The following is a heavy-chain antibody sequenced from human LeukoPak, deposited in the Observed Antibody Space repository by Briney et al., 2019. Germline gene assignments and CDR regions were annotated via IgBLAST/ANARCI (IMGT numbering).Heavy chain of an antibody. CDR1: GGSNSSYY. CDR3: ASAMVRGVITLRFDY. Sequence: PSETLSLPCTVSGGSNSSYYWSGNRQPAGKGLEWIGRIYTSGSTNYNPSLKSRVTMSVDTSKNQFSLKLSSVTAADTAVYYCASAMVRGVITLRFDYWGQGTLVTVSS. D-gene: IGHD3-10*01. CDR2: IYTSGST. J-gene: IGHJ4*02. V-gene: IGHV4-4*07.